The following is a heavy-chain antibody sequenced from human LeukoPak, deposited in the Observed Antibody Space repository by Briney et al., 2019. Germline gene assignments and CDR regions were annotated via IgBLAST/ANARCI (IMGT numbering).Heavy chain of an antibody. CDR1: GGFISTYF. Sequence: LGTLSLTCTVSGGFISTYFWGWLRPPAGRGLEWIGRIYTSGSTNYNPSLKSLVTLSVDTSKNQFSLKLSSVTAADTAVYYCARAGSPGIVAAPFDYWGQGTLVTVSS. D-gene: IGHD6-13*01. CDR3: ARAGSPGIVAAPFDY. V-gene: IGHV4-4*07. CDR2: IYTSGST. J-gene: IGHJ4*02.